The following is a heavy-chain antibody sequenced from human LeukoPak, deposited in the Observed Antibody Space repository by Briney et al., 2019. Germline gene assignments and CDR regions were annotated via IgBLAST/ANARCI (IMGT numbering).Heavy chain of an antibody. CDR1: DDSFSSHY. CDR3: ARDLVTVTKGFDI. CDR2: TSYIGTT. Sequence: SETLSLTCAVPDDSFSSHYWTWIRQPPGKGLERIGYTSYIGTTNYNPSLKSRVTLSIDTSKNQFSLKLRSVTAADTAVYYCARDLVTVTKGFDIWGQGTMVSVSS. V-gene: IGHV4-59*11. D-gene: IGHD4-17*01. J-gene: IGHJ3*02.